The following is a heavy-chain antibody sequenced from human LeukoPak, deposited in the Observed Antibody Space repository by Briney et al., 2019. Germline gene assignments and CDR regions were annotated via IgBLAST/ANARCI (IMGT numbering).Heavy chain of an antibody. V-gene: IGHV3-23*01. CDR2: ISCSGCKP. CDR1: GITFSNYA. D-gene: IGHD3-16*02. CDR3: GPSLGELSQSSLFDY. J-gene: IGHJ4*02. Sequence: TGGSLRLSCGASGITFSNYAVSWVPQAPGKGLEGVSAISCSGCKPYYTEPVKGRFTISRDNYKNTLLLQMHTLRGDDTAVYCGGPSLGELSQSSLFDYWGQGTLVTVS.